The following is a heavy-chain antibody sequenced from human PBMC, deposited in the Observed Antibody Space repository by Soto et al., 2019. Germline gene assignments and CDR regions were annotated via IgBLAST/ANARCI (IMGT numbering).Heavy chain of an antibody. CDR1: GFTFSSYA. CDR3: ENMGMTTRAELGFDY. CDR2: ISGSGGST. J-gene: IGHJ4*02. D-gene: IGHD4-17*01. V-gene: IGHV3-23*01. Sequence: GGSLRLSCAASGFTFSSYAMSWVRQAPGKGLEWVSAISGSGGSTYYADSVEGRFTISRDNSKNTLYLQMNSLRAEDTAVYYCENMGMTTRAELGFDYWGQGTLVTVSS.